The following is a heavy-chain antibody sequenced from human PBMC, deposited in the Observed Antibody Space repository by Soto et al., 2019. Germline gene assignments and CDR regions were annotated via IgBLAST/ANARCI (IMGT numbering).Heavy chain of an antibody. CDR1: GGTFSSYA. V-gene: IGHV1-69*01. J-gene: IGHJ4*02. D-gene: IGHD2-2*02. CDR2: IIPIFGTA. CDR3: ARGGGNYQLLYPIDY. Sequence: QVQLVQPGAEVKKPGSSVKVSCKASGGTFSSYAISWVRQAPGQGLEWMGGIIPIFGTANYAQKFQGRVTITADESTSKAYMELSRLRSEDTAVYYCARGGGNYQLLYPIDYWGQGTLVTVSS.